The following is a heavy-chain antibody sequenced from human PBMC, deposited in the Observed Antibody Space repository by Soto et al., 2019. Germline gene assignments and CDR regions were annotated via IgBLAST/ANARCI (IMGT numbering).Heavy chain of an antibody. D-gene: IGHD3-10*01. CDR2: INPNSGGT. CDR3: ARDLRDYYGSGSYDHLHNWFDP. J-gene: IGHJ5*02. Sequence: ASVKVSCQASGYTFTGYYMHWVRQAPGQGLEWMGWINPNSGGTNYAQKFQGWVTMTRDTSISTAYMELSRLRSDDTAVYYCARDLRDYYGSGSYDHLHNWFDPWGQGTLVTVSS. V-gene: IGHV1-2*04. CDR1: GYTFTGYY.